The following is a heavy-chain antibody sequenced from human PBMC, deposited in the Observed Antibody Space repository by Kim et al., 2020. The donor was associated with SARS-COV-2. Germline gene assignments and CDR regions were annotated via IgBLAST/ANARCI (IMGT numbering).Heavy chain of an antibody. CDR1: GFTFSSYS. Sequence: GGSLRLSCAASGFTFSSYSMNWVRQAPGKGLEWVSSISSSSSYIYYADSVKGRFTISRDNAKNSLYLQMNSLRAEDTAVYYCARGYYDSSGYRGGAFDIWGQGTMVTVSS. J-gene: IGHJ3*02. D-gene: IGHD3-22*01. V-gene: IGHV3-21*01. CDR3: ARGYYDSSGYRGGAFDI. CDR2: ISSSSSYI.